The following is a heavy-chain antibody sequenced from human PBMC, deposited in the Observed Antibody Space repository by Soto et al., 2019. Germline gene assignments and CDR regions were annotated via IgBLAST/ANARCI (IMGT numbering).Heavy chain of an antibody. V-gene: IGHV1-69*13. D-gene: IGHD2-15*01. CDR1: GGTFSSYA. CDR2: IIPIFGTA. J-gene: IGHJ6*02. Sequence: ASVKVSCKASGGTFSSYAISWVRQAPGQGLEWMGGIIPIFGTANYAQKFQGRVTITADESTSTAYMELSSLRSEDTAVYYCARAEDIVVVVAARYYYGMDVWGQGTTVTVSS. CDR3: ARAEDIVVVVAARYYYGMDV.